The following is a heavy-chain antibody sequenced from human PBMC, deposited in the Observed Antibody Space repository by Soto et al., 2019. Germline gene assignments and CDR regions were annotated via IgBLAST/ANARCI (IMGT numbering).Heavy chain of an antibody. J-gene: IGHJ4*02. CDR2: ISYDGSNK. Sequence: GGSLRLSCAASGFTFSSYAMHWVRQAPGKGLEWVAVISYDGSNKYYADSVKGRFTISRDNSKNTLYLQMNSLRAEDTAVYYCARDLGIVRCSGGSCYPDYWGQGTLVTVSS. CDR1: GFTFSSYA. V-gene: IGHV3-30-3*01. D-gene: IGHD2-15*01. CDR3: ARDLGIVRCSGGSCYPDY.